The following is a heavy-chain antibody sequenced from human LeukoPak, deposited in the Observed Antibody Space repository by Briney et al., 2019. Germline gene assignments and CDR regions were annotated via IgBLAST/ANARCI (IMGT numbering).Heavy chain of an antibody. CDR2: IYTSGST. CDR1: GGSISSYY. J-gene: IGHJ2*01. V-gene: IGHV4-4*07. D-gene: IGHD6-19*01. CDR3: ATVAVARYWYFDL. Sequence: PSETLSPTCTVSGGSISSYYWSWIRQPAGKGLEWIGRIYTSGSTNYNPSLKSRVTISVDTSKNQFSLKLSSVTAADTAVYYCATVAVARYWYFDLWGRGTLVTVSS.